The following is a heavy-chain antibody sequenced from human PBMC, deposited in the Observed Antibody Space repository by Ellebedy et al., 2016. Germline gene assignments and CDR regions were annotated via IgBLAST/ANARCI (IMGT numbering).Heavy chain of an antibody. D-gene: IGHD2-2*01. CDR2: ISGSGGST. V-gene: IGHV3-23*01. J-gene: IGHJ4*02. Sequence: GESLKISXAASGFTFSSYAMSWVRQAPGKGLEWVSAISGSGGSTYYADSVKGRFTISRDNSKNTLYLQMNSLRAEDTAVYYCAKDPSTLYCSSTACEHWGQGTLVTVSS. CDR3: AKDPSTLYCSSTACEH. CDR1: GFTFSSYA.